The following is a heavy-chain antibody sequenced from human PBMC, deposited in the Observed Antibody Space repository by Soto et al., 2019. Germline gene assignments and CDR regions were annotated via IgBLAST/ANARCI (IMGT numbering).Heavy chain of an antibody. J-gene: IGHJ6*02. CDR2: ISSSGSTI. CDR3: ARDRGEAYRTNGVCFGGGMDV. D-gene: IGHD2-8*01. Sequence: XVSLRLSCAASGFTVSSYEMNGVRQAPGKGLEWVSYISSSGSTIYYADSVKGRFTISRDNAKNSLYLQMNSLRAEDTAVYYCARDRGEAYRTNGVCFGGGMDVWGQRTTVTVSS. V-gene: IGHV3-48*03. CDR1: GFTVSSYE.